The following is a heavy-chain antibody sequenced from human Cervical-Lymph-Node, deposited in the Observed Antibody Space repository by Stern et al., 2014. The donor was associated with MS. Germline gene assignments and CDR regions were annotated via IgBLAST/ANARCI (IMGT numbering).Heavy chain of an antibody. CDR2: NSSGSRTI. CDR3: ARIDIINRWSFDY. D-gene: IGHD3-10*01. Sequence: VQLVESGGGLVKPGGSLRLSCAASGFTFSDYYLSWIRQAPGKGLEWISYNSSGSRTIYYANSVKGRFTISRDNAKNSLYLQMNSLRAEDTAVYYCARIDIINRWSFDYWGQGTLVAVSS. CDR1: GFTFSDYY. V-gene: IGHV3-11*01. J-gene: IGHJ4*02.